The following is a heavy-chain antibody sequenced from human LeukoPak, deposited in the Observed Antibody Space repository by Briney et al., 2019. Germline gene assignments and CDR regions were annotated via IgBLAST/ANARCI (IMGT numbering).Heavy chain of an antibody. V-gene: IGHV1-2*04. CDR1: GYTFTGYY. D-gene: IGHD3-3*01. J-gene: IGHJ3*02. CDR2: INPNSGGT. Sequence: ASVKVSCKASGYTFTGYYMHWVRRAPGQGLEWMGWINPNSGGTNYAQKFQGWVTMTRDTSISTAYMELSRLRSDDTAVYYCARSRGGIFGVVTDDAFDIWGQGTMVTVSS. CDR3: ARSRGGIFGVVTDDAFDI.